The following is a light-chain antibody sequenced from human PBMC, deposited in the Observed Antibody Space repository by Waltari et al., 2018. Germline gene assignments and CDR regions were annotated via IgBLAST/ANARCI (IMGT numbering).Light chain of an antibody. CDR3: QQRSSWPPGYS. CDR2: DAS. CDR1: QSVSSS. J-gene: IGKJ2*01. Sequence: EMLLTQHPDTLFFSPGERATLSRRASQSVSSSLAWYQQKPGQAPRLLIYDASNRATGIPARFSGSGSGTDFTLTISSLEPEDFEVYYCQQRSSWPPGYSFGQGTKLEIQ. V-gene: IGKV3-11*01.